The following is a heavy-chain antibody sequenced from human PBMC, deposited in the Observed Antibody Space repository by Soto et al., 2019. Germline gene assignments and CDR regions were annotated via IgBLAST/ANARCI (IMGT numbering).Heavy chain of an antibody. Sequence: ASVKVSCKASGYTFISYDISWVRQAPGQGLEWMGWISAYNGNANYAQKLQGRVTMTTDTSTNTAYMGLRSLRSDDTAVYYCARITSDAGFDYGGQGTLVTVSS. CDR1: GYTFISYD. V-gene: IGHV1-18*01. CDR3: ARITSDAGFDY. D-gene: IGHD2-2*01. CDR2: ISAYNGNA. J-gene: IGHJ4*02.